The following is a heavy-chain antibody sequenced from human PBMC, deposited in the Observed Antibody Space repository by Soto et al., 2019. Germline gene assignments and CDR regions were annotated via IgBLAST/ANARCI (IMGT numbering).Heavy chain of an antibody. Sequence: PSETLSLTCAVSAGSISSSSWWTWVRQSRGKGLEWIGESYHAGSPNYNPSFQSRVTIFADKSKNHFSLRLISVTAADTATYYCARGSSFRGDFDVWGQGTAVTVSS. J-gene: IGHJ3*01. D-gene: IGHD2-21*02. CDR1: AGSISSSSW. V-gene: IGHV4-4*02. CDR2: SYHAGSP. CDR3: ARGSSFRGDFDV.